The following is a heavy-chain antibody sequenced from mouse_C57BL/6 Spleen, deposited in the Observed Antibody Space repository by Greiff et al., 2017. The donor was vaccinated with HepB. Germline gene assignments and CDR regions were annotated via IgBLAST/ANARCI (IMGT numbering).Heavy chain of an antibody. V-gene: IGHV1-80*01. CDR1: GYAFSSYW. Sequence: VQLQQSGAELVKPGASVKISCKASGYAFSSYWMNWVKQRPGKGLEWIGQIYPGDGDTNYNGKFKGKATLTADKSSSTAYMQLSSLTSEDSAVYFCARGSPLITTVVDLDYWGQGTTLTVSS. CDR3: ARGSPLITTVVDLDY. J-gene: IGHJ2*01. D-gene: IGHD1-1*01. CDR2: IYPGDGDT.